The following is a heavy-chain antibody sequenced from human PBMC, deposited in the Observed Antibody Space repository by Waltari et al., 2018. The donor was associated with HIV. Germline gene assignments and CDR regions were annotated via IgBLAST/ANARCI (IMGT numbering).Heavy chain of an antibody. D-gene: IGHD5-18*01. CDR3: AREKVDTTMAVGYYFDY. V-gene: IGHV3-33*01. Sequence: QWQVVESGGGVVWPGRSRRLSCAASGFTFSSYGIHWVRQAPGKGLEWVAVIWYDGSNKYYADSVKGRFTISRDNSKNTLYVQMNSLRAEDTAVYYCAREKVDTTMAVGYYFDYWGQGTLVTVSS. CDR2: IWYDGSNK. J-gene: IGHJ4*02. CDR1: GFTFSSYG.